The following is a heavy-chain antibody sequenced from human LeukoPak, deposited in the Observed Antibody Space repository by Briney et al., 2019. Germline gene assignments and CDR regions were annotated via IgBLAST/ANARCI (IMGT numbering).Heavy chain of an antibody. J-gene: IGHJ5*02. D-gene: IGHD5-12*01. Sequence: GGSLRLSCAASGFTVSSNYMSWVRQAPGKGLEWVSVIYSGGSTYYADSGKGRFTISRDNSKNTLYLQMNSLRDEDTAVYYCARVRHGGDRYRVDPWGQGTLVTVSS. CDR1: GFTVSSNY. CDR2: IYSGGST. V-gene: IGHV3-53*01. CDR3: ARVRHGGDRYRVDP.